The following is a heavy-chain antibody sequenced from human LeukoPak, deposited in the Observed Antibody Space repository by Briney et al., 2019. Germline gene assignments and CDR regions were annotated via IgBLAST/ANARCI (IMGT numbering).Heavy chain of an antibody. CDR1: GGSISSSGYY. CDR2: INHSGST. CDR3: ARRIAVAGPSTYFDY. J-gene: IGHJ4*02. V-gene: IGHV4-39*07. Sequence: GTLSLTCTVSGGSISSSGYYWSWIRQPPGKGLEWIGEINHSGSTNYNPSLKSRVTISVDTSKNQFSLKLSSVTAADTAVYYCARRIAVAGPSTYFDYWGQGTLVTVSS. D-gene: IGHD6-19*01.